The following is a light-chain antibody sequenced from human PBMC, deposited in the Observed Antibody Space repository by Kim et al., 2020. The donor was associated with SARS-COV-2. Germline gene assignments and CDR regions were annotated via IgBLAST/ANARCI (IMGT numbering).Light chain of an antibody. J-gene: IGKJ1*01. CDR1: QLTATY. CDR3: QQYNISPWT. Sequence: LAPEESATLSCKASQLTATYWAWYQHRPGQAPRLLIHDVSTRASGVPDRFSGRGSGTEFTLTISRVEAEDFAVYYCQQYNISPWTFGPGTKLEI. CDR2: DVS. V-gene: IGKV3D-20*02.